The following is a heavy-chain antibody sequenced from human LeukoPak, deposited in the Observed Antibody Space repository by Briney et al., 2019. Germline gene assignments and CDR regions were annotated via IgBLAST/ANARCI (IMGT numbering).Heavy chain of an antibody. CDR3: AKRPHCSSTSCHYYYYMDV. D-gene: IGHD2-2*01. V-gene: IGHV3-23*01. CDR2: ISGSGGIT. Sequence: TGGSLRLSCAASGFTFSTYAMSWVRQAPGKGLEWVSAISGSGGITYYADSVKGRFSISRDNSKNTLYLQMNSLRAEDTAVYYCAKRPHCSSTSCHYYYYMDVWGKGTTVTVSS. CDR1: GFTFSTYA. J-gene: IGHJ6*03.